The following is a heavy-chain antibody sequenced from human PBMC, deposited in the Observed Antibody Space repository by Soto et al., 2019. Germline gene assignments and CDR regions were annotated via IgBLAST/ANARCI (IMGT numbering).Heavy chain of an antibody. CDR3: ARIDCTGNNCNPYYHYGMDV. Sequence: QPHLVESGGGVVQPGRSLRLSCAASGFTFYTYGMHWVRQVPGKGLQWVAAIWYDGGTKYYADSVRGRFTVSRDNSKNTLYLQMNSLRDEDTAVYYCARIDCTGNNCNPYYHYGMDVWGQGTTVTVSS. J-gene: IGHJ6*02. CDR2: IWYDGGTK. D-gene: IGHD2-8*02. CDR1: GFTFYTYG. V-gene: IGHV3-33*01.